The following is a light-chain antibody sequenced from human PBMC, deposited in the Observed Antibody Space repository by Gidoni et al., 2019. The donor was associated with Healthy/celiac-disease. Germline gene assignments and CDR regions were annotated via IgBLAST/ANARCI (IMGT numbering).Light chain of an antibody. CDR2: GKN. Sequence: SSELTQDPAVSVALGQTVRITCQGDSLRSYYASWYQQKPGQAPVLVIYGKNNRPSGIPDRLSGSSSGNTASLTITGAQAEDEADYYCNSRDSSGSVFGTGTKVTVL. CDR1: SLRSYY. V-gene: IGLV3-19*01. J-gene: IGLJ1*01. CDR3: NSRDSSGSV.